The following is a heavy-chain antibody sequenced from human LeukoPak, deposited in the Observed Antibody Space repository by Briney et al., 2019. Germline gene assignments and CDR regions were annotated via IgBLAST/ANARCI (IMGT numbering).Heavy chain of an antibody. CDR2: ITPMFETT. CDR3: ARGFSTSSFDT. J-gene: IGHJ4*02. Sequence: SVTVSCKVSGATFNSYTITWVRQAPGQGFEWLGEITPMFETTKHAQNFQGRITITADTSTSTVDMELRSLKSEDTAMYYCARGFSTSSFDTWGQGTLVIVSS. CDR1: GATFNSYT. D-gene: IGHD6-6*01. V-gene: IGHV1-69*06.